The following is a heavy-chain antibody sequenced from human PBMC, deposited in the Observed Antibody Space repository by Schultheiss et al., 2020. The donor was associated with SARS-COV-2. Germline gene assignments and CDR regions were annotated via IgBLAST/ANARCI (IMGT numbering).Heavy chain of an antibody. Sequence: GGSLRLSCAASGFTFSSYSMNWVRQAPGKGLEWVSSISSSRSYMNYADSVKGRFTISRDNAKKSLYLQMNSLRVEDTAVYYCARDQGGNYYDTSGYPYGMDVWGQGTTVTVSS. CDR3: ARDQGGNYYDTSGYPYGMDV. CDR2: ISSSRSYM. D-gene: IGHD3-22*01. CDR1: GFTFSSYS. J-gene: IGHJ6*02. V-gene: IGHV3-21*04.